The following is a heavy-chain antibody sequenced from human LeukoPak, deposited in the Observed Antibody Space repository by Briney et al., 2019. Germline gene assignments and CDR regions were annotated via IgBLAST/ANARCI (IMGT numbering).Heavy chain of an antibody. Sequence: PGESLRLSCATSGFTFVDFGLSWVRRAPGKGLEWLAAINYNGAITDYADSVKGRFTISRDNAKNSLYLQMDSLRADDTAFYFCARDRMGPSFSVPHFDSWGQGTLVTVSS. CDR3: ARDRMGPSFSVPHFDS. D-gene: IGHD3-16*01. V-gene: IGHV3-20*04. CDR1: GFTFVDFG. J-gene: IGHJ4*02. CDR2: INYNGAIT.